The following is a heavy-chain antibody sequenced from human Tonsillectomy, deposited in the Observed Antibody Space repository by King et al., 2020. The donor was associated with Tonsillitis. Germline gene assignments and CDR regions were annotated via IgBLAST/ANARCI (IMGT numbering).Heavy chain of an antibody. CDR3: AREEVA. Sequence: QLQESGPGLVKPSQTLSLTCTVSGGSISNDEYYWRWIRQPPGKGLEWIGYIYYNGSTYYNPSLKNRVIISVDTSKNQFSLKLSSVTAADTAVYYCAREEVAWGQGTLVTVSS. CDR1: GGSISNDEYY. CDR2: IYYNGST. V-gene: IGHV4-30-4*01. J-gene: IGHJ1*01. D-gene: IGHD2-15*01.